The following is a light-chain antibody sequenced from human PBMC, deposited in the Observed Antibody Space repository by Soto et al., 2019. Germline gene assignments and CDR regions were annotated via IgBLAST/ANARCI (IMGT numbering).Light chain of an antibody. CDR3: QQYYSTPLT. J-gene: IGKJ4*01. V-gene: IGKV4-1*01. CDR2: WAS. Sequence: DIVMTQSPDSLAVSLGERATINCKSSQSALYSSDNKNYLAWYQQKPGQPPNLLIYWASTRESGVPDLFSGSGSGTDFTLTISSLQAEDVAVYYCQQYYSTPLTFGGGTKVEIK. CDR1: QSALYSSDNKNY.